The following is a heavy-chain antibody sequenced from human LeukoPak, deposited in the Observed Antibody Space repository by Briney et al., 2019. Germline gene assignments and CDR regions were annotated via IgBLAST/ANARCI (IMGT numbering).Heavy chain of an antibody. D-gene: IGHD6-13*01. CDR2: IKQDGSEK. V-gene: IGHV3-7*01. Sequence: GGSLRLSCAASGFTFSSYWMSWVRQAPGKGLEWVANIKQDGSEKYYVDSVKGRFTISKDDAKNSLYLQMNSLRAEDTAVYYCARDRPYRSSYWSGESSYYYGLDVWGQGTTVTVSS. CDR3: ARDRPYRSSYWSGESSYYYGLDV. CDR1: GFTFSSYW. J-gene: IGHJ6*02.